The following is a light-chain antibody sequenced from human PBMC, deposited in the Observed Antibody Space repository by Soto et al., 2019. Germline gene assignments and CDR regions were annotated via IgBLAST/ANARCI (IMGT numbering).Light chain of an antibody. J-gene: IGKJ1*01. V-gene: IGKV3-15*01. CDR3: QQYNNWPQT. Sequence: EIVMTQSPATLSVSPGERATLSCRASQSVSSNLAWYQQKPGQAPRLLIYGASTRATGIPARFSGSGSGTEFTLTISSLQSEDSAVYYCQQYNNWPQTFGQGTKWIS. CDR1: QSVSSN. CDR2: GAS.